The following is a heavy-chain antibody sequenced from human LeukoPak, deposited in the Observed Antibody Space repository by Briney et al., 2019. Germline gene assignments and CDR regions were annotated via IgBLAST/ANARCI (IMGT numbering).Heavy chain of an antibody. Sequence: GGSLRLSCAASGFTVSSNYMSWVRQAPGKGLEWVSVIYSGGSTYYADSVKGRFTISRDNSKNTLYLQMNSLRAEDTAVYYCARDSITMIPQGAFDIWGQGTMVTVSS. CDR1: GFTVSSNY. CDR3: ARDSITMIPQGAFDI. D-gene: IGHD3-22*01. J-gene: IGHJ3*02. V-gene: IGHV3-53*01. CDR2: IYSGGST.